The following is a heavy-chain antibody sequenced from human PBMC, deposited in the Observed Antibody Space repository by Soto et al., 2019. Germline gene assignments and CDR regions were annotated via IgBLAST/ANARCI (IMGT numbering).Heavy chain of an antibody. CDR2: FNPNSGDT. CDR1: GYIFTAYS. D-gene: IGHD6-19*01. J-gene: IGHJ4*02. Sequence: ASVKVSCKASGYIFTAYSMHWVRQAPGQGLEWVGWFNPNSGDTIYAQKFQGRVTLTGDTSISTAYMELYSLTSDDTAVYYCAREASAVISLDYWGQGTLVTASS. V-gene: IGHV1-2*02. CDR3: AREASAVISLDY.